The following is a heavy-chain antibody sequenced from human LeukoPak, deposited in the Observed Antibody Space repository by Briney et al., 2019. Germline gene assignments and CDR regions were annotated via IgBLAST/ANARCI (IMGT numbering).Heavy chain of an antibody. CDR2: IYYSGST. Sequence: SETPSLTCTVSGGSISSYYWSWIRQPPGKGLEWIGYIYYSGSTNYNPALKSRVTISVDTSKNQFSLKLMSVTAADTAVYYCARDSGTTGEVKFDPWGQGILVTVSS. D-gene: IGHD3-10*01. V-gene: IGHV4-59*12. CDR1: GGSISSYY. J-gene: IGHJ5*02. CDR3: ARDSGTTGEVKFDP.